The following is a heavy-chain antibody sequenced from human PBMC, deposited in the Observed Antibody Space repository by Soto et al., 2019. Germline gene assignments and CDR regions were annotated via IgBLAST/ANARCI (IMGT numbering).Heavy chain of an antibody. CDR3: ARGPHLTTNGMDV. CDR1: GGSFSGYY. Sequence: QVQLQQWGAGLLKPSETLSLTCAVYGGSFSGYYWSXIXXXXXXXLEWIGEINHSGSTNYNPSLKSRVTISVDTSKNQFSLKLSSVTAADTAVYYCARGPHLTTNGMDVWGQGTTVTVSS. V-gene: IGHV4-34*01. CDR2: INHSGST. J-gene: IGHJ6*02.